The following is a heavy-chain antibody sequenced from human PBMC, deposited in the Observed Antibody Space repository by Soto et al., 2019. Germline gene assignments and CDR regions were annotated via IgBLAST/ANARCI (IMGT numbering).Heavy chain of an antibody. J-gene: IGHJ4*02. Sequence: SQTLSLTCAISGDSVSSNSAAWNWIRQSPSRGLEWLGRTYYKSKWYYDYAVSVKSRITINPDTSNNQFSLQLSSVTPDDTAVYYCARDTTPITVAGPYFDYRGQGTPVTVSS. CDR1: GDSVSSNSAA. D-gene: IGHD6-19*01. CDR2: TYYKSKWYY. CDR3: ARDTTPITVAGPYFDY. V-gene: IGHV6-1*01.